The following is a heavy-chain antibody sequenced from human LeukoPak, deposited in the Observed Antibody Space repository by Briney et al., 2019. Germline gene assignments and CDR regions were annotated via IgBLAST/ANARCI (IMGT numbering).Heavy chain of an antibody. CDR2: ISSSSSYI. Sequence: KPGGSLRLSCAASGFTFNMYSMNWVRQAPGKGLEWVSSISSSSSYIYYADSVKGRFTISRDNAKNSLYLQMNSLRAEDTAVYYCARQSITMTQYYFDYWGQGTLVTVSS. D-gene: IGHD3-22*01. CDR3: ARQSITMTQYYFDY. V-gene: IGHV3-21*01. CDR1: GFTFNMYS. J-gene: IGHJ4*02.